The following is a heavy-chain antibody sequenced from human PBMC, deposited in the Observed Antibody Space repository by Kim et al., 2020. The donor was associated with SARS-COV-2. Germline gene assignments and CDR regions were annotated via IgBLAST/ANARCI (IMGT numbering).Heavy chain of an antibody. CDR2: ISDSGGST. V-gene: IGHV3-23*01. J-gene: IGHJ4*02. CDR1: GFTFSNYA. CDR3: AKSHTKTIVGSCY. D-gene: IGHD6-13*01. Sequence: GGSLRLSCAASGFTFSNYAMSWVRQAPGMGLVLVSFISDSGGSTYYADSVKGRFTFSRDNSKNTLYLQMISPRPEETAPYYCAKSHTKTIVGSCYWVQG.